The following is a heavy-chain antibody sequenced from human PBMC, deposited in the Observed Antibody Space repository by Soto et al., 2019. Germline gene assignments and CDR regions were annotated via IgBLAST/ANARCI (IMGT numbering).Heavy chain of an antibody. CDR2: IFYIGST. CDR1: GGSISSGGYY. Sequence: QVQLQESGPGLVKPSQTLSLTCTVSGGSISSGGYYWNWIRQHPGKGLEWIGYIFYIGSTYYNPSLKSRVTIAVDTSKNQFSLKRKSVTAADTAVHYCARSVFPWGQGTLVTVSS. CDR3: ARSVFP. J-gene: IGHJ5*02. V-gene: IGHV4-31*03.